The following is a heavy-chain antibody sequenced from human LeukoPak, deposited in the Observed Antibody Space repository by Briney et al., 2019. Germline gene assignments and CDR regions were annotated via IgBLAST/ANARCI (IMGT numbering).Heavy chain of an antibody. Sequence: PGGSLRLSCAASGFTFSSYAMSWVRQAPGKGLEWVSAISGSGGSTYYADSVKGRFTISRDNSKNTLYLQLNSLRAEDTAVYYCAKGMEWELLIAFDYWGQGTLVTVSS. D-gene: IGHD1-26*01. V-gene: IGHV3-23*01. J-gene: IGHJ4*02. CDR1: GFTFSSYA. CDR3: AKGMEWELLIAFDY. CDR2: ISGSGGST.